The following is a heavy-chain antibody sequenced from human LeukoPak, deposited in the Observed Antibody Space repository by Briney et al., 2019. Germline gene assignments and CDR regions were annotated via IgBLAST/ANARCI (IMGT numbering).Heavy chain of an antibody. CDR2: IHHSGTT. D-gene: IGHD1-26*01. CDR1: GGPFSGYF. CDR3: ARGVISGSRYYYYYYMDV. V-gene: IGHV4-34*01. J-gene: IGHJ6*03. Sequence: KPSETLSLTCAVYGGPFSGYFWTWIRQTPGKGLEWIGEIHHSGTTNYNPSLKSRVTISVDMSKNQFFLKLSSVTAADTAVYYCARGVISGSRYYYYYYMDVWGKGTTVTVSS.